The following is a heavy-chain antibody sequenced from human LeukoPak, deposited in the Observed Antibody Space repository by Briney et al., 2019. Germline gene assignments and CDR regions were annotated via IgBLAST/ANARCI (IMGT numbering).Heavy chain of an antibody. CDR3: ARDNYGGYFDS. V-gene: IGHV3-7*01. Sequence: PGGSLRLSCAASGFAFTTYWMTWVRQTPGKGLEWVANIKQDGTKKNYLDSVKGRFTISRDNTNNSLYLQMSGLRTEDTAVYHCARDNYGGYFDSWGQGTLVTVSS. J-gene: IGHJ4*02. D-gene: IGHD4-23*01. CDR2: IKQDGTKK. CDR1: GFAFTTYW.